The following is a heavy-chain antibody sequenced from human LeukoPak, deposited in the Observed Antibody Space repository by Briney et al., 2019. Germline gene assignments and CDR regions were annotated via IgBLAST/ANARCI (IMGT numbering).Heavy chain of an antibody. J-gene: IGHJ3*02. CDR2: IIPIFGTA. D-gene: IGHD6-13*01. Sequence: ASVKVSCKASGGTFSSYAICWVRQAPGQGLEWMGGIIPIFGTANYAQKFQGRVTITADESTSTAYMELSSLRSEDTAVYYCARGGRGTADAFDIWGQGTMVTVSS. CDR3: ARGGRGTADAFDI. V-gene: IGHV1-69*13. CDR1: GGTFSSYA.